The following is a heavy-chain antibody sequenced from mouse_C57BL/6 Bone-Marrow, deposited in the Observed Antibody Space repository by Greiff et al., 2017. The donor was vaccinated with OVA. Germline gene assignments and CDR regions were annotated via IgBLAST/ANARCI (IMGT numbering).Heavy chain of an antibody. V-gene: IGHV1-22*01. CDR1: GYTFTDYN. D-gene: IGHD6-5*01. CDR3: AREGGLCGAMDY. J-gene: IGHJ4*01. CDR2: INPNNGGT. Sequence: EVQLQQSGPELVKPGASVQMSCKASGYTFTDYNMHWVKQSHGKSLEWIGYINPNNGGTSYNQKFKGKATLTVNKSSSTAYRELRSLTSEDAAVYYCAREGGLCGAMDYWGQGTSVTVSS.